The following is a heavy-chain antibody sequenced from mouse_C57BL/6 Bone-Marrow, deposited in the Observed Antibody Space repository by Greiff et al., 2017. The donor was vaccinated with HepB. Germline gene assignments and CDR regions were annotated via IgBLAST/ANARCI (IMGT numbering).Heavy chain of an antibody. Sequence: EVKLVESGEGLVKPGGSLKLSCAASGFTFSSYAMSWVRQTPEKRLEWVAYISSGGDYIYYADTVKGRFTISRDNARNTLYLQMSSLKSEDTAMYYCTRGGDGYYCAYWGQGTLVTVSA. CDR3: TRGGDGYYCAY. CDR1: GFTFSSYA. V-gene: IGHV5-9-1*02. J-gene: IGHJ3*01. D-gene: IGHD2-3*01. CDR2: ISSGGDYI.